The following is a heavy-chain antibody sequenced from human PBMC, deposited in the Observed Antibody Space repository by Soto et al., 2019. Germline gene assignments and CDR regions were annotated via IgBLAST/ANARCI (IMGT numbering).Heavy chain of an antibody. Sequence: QVQLVESGGGLVRPGGSLRLSCAASGFRFSDYYMSWIRQAPGKGLEWVSYISHSTTYTNYADSVEGRFTISRDNAKNSLYLQMNSLRAEDTAVYYCARPLISTTAIKKPPDYDYGMDVWGQGTTVTVSS. J-gene: IGHJ6*02. CDR3: ARPLISTTAIKKPPDYDYGMDV. CDR1: GFRFSDYY. CDR2: ISHSTTYT. D-gene: IGHD3-10*01. V-gene: IGHV3-11*06.